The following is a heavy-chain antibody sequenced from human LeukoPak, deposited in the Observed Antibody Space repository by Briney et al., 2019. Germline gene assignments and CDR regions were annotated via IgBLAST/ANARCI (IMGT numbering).Heavy chain of an antibody. D-gene: IGHD6-19*01. V-gene: IGHV4-59*01. CDR1: GGSISSYY. CDR2: IYYSGST. CDR3: ARAGHSSGCYYYMDV. J-gene: IGHJ6*03. Sequence: SETLSLTCTVSGGSISSYYWSWLRQPPGKGLDWIGYIYYSGSTNYNPSLKSRVTISVDTSKNQFSLKLSSVTAADTAVSYCARAGHSSGCYYYMDVWGKGTTVTVSS.